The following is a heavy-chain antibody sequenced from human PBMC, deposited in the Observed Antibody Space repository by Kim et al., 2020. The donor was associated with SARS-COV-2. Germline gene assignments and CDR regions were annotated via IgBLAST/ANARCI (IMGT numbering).Heavy chain of an antibody. CDR1: GGSVNSSSYY. CDR3: ARQKGSWYQQPIEY. V-gene: IGHV4-39*01. D-gene: IGHD2-2*01. J-gene: IGHJ4*02. CDR2: FYYSGST. Sequence: SETLSLTCTVSGGSVNSSSYYWGWIRQPPGKGLEWIGSFYYSGSTYYNPSLKSRVTISVDTSKNQFSLRLSSLTAADTAVYYCARQKGSWYQQPIEYWGQGTLVTVSS.